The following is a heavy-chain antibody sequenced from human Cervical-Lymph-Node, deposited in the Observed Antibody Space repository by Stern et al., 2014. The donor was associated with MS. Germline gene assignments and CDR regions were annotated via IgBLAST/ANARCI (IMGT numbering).Heavy chain of an antibody. J-gene: IGHJ4*02. CDR3: AKGTWLEY. CDR1: GFTFNNYD. CDR2: FKGDGRT. V-gene: IGHV3-23*04. Sequence: VQLGQSGGGLEQPGGSLRLSCAASGFTFNNYDMSWARQAPGKGLEWVSSFKGDGRTYYADSVKGRFTISRDDSKNTLYLQMNSLGADDTAVYYCAKGTWLEYWGQGTLVTVSS. D-gene: IGHD3-10*01.